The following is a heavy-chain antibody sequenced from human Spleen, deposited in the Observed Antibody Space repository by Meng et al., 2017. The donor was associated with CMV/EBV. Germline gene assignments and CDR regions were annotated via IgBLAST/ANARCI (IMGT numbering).Heavy chain of an antibody. V-gene: IGHV3-21*04. CDR2: IGSRSTYI. CDR3: ATLTARDY. J-gene: IGHJ4*02. Sequence: LRLSCAASGFSFSSYSMNWVRQAPGKGLEWVSSIGSRSTYIYYANSVKGRFTISRDNSKNTLYLQMNSLRAEDTAVYYCATLTARDYWGQGTLVTVSS. CDR1: GFSFSSYS.